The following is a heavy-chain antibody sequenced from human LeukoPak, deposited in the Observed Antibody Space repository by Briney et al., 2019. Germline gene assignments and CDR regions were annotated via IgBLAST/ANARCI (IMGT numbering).Heavy chain of an antibody. CDR3: ARGPYPKGIAARPKGYYFDY. CDR2: IYYSGST. V-gene: IGHV4-31*03. CDR1: GGSISSGGYY. D-gene: IGHD6-6*01. Sequence: PSETLSLTCTVSGGSISSGGYYWSWIRQHPGKGLEWIGYIYYSGSTYYNPSLKSRVTISVDTSKNQFSLKLSSVTAADTAVYYCARGPYPKGIAARPKGYYFDYWGQGTLVTVSS. J-gene: IGHJ4*02.